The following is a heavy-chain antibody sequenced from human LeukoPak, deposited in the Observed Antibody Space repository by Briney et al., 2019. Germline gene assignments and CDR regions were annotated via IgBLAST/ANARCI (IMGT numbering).Heavy chain of an antibody. J-gene: IGHJ4*02. CDR1: GYTFTSYY. CDR3: ARDLGLEPPVDY. CDR2: INPSGGST. Sequence: PSVKVSCKASGYTFTSYYMHWVRQAPGQGLEWMGIINPSGGSTSYAQKFQGRVTMTRDTSTSTVYMELSSLRSDDTAVYYCARDLGLEPPVDYWGQGTLVTVSS. V-gene: IGHV1-46*01. D-gene: IGHD1-1*01.